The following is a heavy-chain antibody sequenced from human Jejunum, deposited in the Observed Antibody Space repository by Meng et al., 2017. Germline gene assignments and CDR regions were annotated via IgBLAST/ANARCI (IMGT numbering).Heavy chain of an antibody. Sequence: LRRPWSGRAPVKPSDTLSLTCAGSGGSISTAGYYWGWIRQSPGKGLEWIGSIFYSGTTYYNPSLKSRVTISIDTSKNQFSLKMNSVTAADTAVYYCARDTAGFGPWGQGTLVTVSS. V-gene: IGHV4-39*07. CDR2: IFYSGTT. CDR3: ARDTAGFGP. J-gene: IGHJ5*02. D-gene: IGHD6-13*01. CDR1: GGSISTAGYY.